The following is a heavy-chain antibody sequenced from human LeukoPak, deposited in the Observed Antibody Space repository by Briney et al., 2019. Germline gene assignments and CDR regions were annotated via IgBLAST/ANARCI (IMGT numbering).Heavy chain of an antibody. J-gene: IGHJ6*04. D-gene: IGHD4-17*01. CDR2: ISTSGRT. Sequence: SETLSLTCTVSGGSITTYYWSWIRQPAGKGLEWIGRISTSGRTNYNPSLKSRLTISADTSKNQFSLILNSVSAADTAVYYCARDLDTTVTMKGMDVWGKGTTVTVSS. CDR1: GGSITTYY. CDR3: ARDLDTTVTMKGMDV. V-gene: IGHV4-4*07.